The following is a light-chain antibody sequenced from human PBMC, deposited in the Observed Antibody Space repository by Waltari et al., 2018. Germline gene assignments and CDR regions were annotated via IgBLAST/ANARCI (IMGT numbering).Light chain of an antibody. J-gene: IGLJ3*02. V-gene: IGLV3-19*01. CDR1: SLRSYY. CDR2: GKN. Sequence: SSELTQDPAVSVALGQTVRITCQGYSLRSYYAGWNQQKAGQSPVLFIYGKNIRPSRIRDRFSGSSSGDTASLTITGTQAEDEADYYCNSRDSSGNHLVFGGGTKLTVL. CDR3: NSRDSSGNHLV.